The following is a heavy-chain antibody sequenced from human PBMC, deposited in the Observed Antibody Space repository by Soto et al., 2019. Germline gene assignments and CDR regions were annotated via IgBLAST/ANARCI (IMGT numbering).Heavy chain of an antibody. D-gene: IGHD4-17*01. CDR3: ARAADYGDFALDI. CDR2: IIPIFGTA. Sequence: GQGLEWMGGIIPIFGTAIYAQKFQGRVTITADESTSTAYMELSSLRSEDTAVYYCARAADYGDFALDIWGQGTIVTVSS. V-gene: IGHV1-69*01. J-gene: IGHJ3*02.